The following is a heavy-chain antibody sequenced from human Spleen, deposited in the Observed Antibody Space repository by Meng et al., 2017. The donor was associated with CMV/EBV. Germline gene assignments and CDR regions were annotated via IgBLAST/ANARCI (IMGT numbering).Heavy chain of an antibody. CDR1: GGTFSSYA. Sequence: SVKVSCKASGGTFSSYAISWVRQAPGQGLEWMGGIIPIFGTANYAQKFQGRVTITTDESTSTTYMELSSLRSEDTAVYYCARDDYCSGGSCREGSYYYYGMDVWGQGTTVTVSS. CDR2: IIPIFGTA. V-gene: IGHV1-69*05. CDR3: ARDDYCSGGSCREGSYYYYGMDV. J-gene: IGHJ6*02. D-gene: IGHD2-15*01.